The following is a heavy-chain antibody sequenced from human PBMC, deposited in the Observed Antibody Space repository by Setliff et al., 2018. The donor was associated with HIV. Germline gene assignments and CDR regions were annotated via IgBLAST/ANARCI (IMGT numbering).Heavy chain of an antibody. Sequence: ASVKVSCKASGGTFSSYAISWVRQAPGQGLEWMGGIIPILGIANYAQKFQGRVTITADKSTSTAYMELSSLRSDDTAVYYCARLKSSWRYYYYGMDVWGQGTTVTAP. V-gene: IGHV1-69*10. J-gene: IGHJ6*02. CDR3: ARLKSSWRYYYYGMDV. D-gene: IGHD6-13*01. CDR1: GGTFSSYA. CDR2: IIPILGIA.